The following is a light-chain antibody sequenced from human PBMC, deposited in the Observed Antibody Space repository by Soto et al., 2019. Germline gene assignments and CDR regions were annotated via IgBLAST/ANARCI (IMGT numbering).Light chain of an antibody. CDR2: KAS. CDR1: QSISSW. Sequence: DIQMTQSPSTLYESVGDRVTITCRASQSISSWLAWYQQKPGKAPKVLIYKASSLESGVPSRFSGSGSGTEFTLTISSLQPDDFATYYCQQYNSYPFTFGPGTKVDIK. CDR3: QQYNSYPFT. J-gene: IGKJ3*01. V-gene: IGKV1-5*03.